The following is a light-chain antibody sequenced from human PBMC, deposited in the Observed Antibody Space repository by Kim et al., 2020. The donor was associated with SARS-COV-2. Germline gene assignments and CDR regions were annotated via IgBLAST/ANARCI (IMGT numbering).Light chain of an antibody. J-gene: IGLJ2*01. Sequence: GQRLTLTCSGSSSTLRNTYVCWYQQHPGQAPVLLIYGNYQRPSGVPDRFSGSNSGTSASLAISGLRSEDEADYYCAAWDDSLSGVVFGGGTQLTVL. CDR1: SSTLRNTY. V-gene: IGLV1-47*01. CDR3: AAWDDSLSGVV. CDR2: GNY.